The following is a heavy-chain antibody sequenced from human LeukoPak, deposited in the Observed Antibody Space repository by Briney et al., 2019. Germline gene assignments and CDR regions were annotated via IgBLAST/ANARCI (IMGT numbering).Heavy chain of an antibody. CDR1: GFAVSSNH. J-gene: IGHJ3*02. CDR3: ANARSAFDI. CDR2: IFNGGST. V-gene: IGHV3-66*02. Sequence: GGSLRLSCAASGFAVSSNHMNWVRQAPGKGLEWVSVIFNGGSTYYADSVKGRFTISRDNSKNTLYLQMNSLRAEDTAVYYCANARSAFDIWGQGTMVTVSS.